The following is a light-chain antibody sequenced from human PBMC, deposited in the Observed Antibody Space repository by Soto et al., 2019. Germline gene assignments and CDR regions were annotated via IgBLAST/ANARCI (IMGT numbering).Light chain of an antibody. CDR1: QSISSY. J-gene: IGKJ1*01. CDR3: HQGYSTPQT. CDR2: AAS. Sequence: DIQMTQSPSSLSASVGDRVTITCRASQSISSYLNWYQQKPGKAPKLLIYAASSLQSGVPSRFSGSGSGTDLTLTISSLQREDFATYYCHQGYSTPQTFGQGTKVEIK. V-gene: IGKV1-39*01.